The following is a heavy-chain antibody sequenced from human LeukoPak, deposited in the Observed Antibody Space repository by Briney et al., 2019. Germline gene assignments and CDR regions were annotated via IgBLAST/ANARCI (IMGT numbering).Heavy chain of an antibody. D-gene: IGHD2-15*01. CDR1: GYTFTSYG. Sequence: GASVKVSCKASGYTFTSYGISWVRQAPGQGLEWMGWISAYNGNTNYAQKLQGRVTMTTDTSTSTAYMELRSLRSDDTAVYYCARDIGGYCSGGSCYAYYYYGMDVWGQGTTVTVSS. J-gene: IGHJ6*02. V-gene: IGHV1-18*01. CDR3: ARDIGGYCSGGSCYAYYYYGMDV. CDR2: ISAYNGNT.